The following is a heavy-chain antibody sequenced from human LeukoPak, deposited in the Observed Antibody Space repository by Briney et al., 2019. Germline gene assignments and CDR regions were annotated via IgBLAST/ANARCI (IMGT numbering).Heavy chain of an antibody. CDR1: GFTFSSYE. D-gene: IGHD3-22*01. V-gene: IGHV3-48*03. J-gene: IGHJ4*02. CDR2: ISSSGSTR. Sequence: LAGGSLTLSCAASGFTFSSYEMNWVRQAPGKGLEWVSYISSSGSTRYDADSVKGRFTISRDNAKNSLYLQMNSLRAEDTAVYYCARPDGYYDSSGYFGYWGQGTLVTVSS. CDR3: ARPDGYYDSSGYFGY.